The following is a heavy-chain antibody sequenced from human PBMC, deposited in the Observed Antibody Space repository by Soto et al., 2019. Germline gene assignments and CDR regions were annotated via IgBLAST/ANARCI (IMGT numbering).Heavy chain of an antibody. J-gene: IGHJ5*02. CDR1: GGSISSSSYY. Sequence: LSLTCTVSGGSISSSSYYWGWIRQPPGKGLEWIGSIYYSGSTYYNPSLKSRVTISVDTSKNQFSLRLSSVTAADTAVYYCARGSGIAAYNWFDPWGQGTLVTVSS. V-gene: IGHV4-39*01. D-gene: IGHD6-13*01. CDR2: IYYSGST. CDR3: ARGSGIAAYNWFDP.